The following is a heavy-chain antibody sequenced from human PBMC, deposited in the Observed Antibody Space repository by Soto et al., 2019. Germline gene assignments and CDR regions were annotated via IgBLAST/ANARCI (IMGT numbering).Heavy chain of an antibody. CDR2: ISVSGGST. J-gene: IGHJ4*02. CDR1: GFTFSSYA. D-gene: IGHD6-13*01. CDR3: AKENGYSSSWFEFDY. V-gene: IGHV3-23*01. Sequence: EVQLLESGGGLVQPGGSLRLSCAASGFTFSSYAMSWVRQAPGKGLEWVSAISVSGGSTYSADSVKGRFTISRDNSKNTLYLQMNSLRAEDTAVYDCAKENGYSSSWFEFDYWGQGTLVTVSS.